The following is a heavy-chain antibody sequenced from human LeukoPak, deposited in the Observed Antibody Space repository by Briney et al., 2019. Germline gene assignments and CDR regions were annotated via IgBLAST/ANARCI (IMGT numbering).Heavy chain of an antibody. J-gene: IGHJ5*02. D-gene: IGHD5-18*01. CDR3: AKAYSYGYFGPWFDP. V-gene: IGHV3-9*01. CDR2: ISWNSGSI. Sequence: GRPLRLSCAASGFTFDDYAMHWVRQAPGKGLEWVSGISWNSGSIGYADSMKGRFTISRDNAKNSLYLQMNSLRAEDTALYYCAKAYSYGYFGPWFDPWGQGTLVTVSS. CDR1: GFTFDDYA.